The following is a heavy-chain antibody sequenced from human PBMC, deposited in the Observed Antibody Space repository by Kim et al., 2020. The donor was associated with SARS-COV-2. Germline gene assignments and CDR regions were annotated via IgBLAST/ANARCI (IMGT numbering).Heavy chain of an antibody. CDR2: ISSSGNTI. CDR1: GFIFSDYY. CDR3: ARSTARGTAGASDLDV. D-gene: IGHD1-26*01. J-gene: IGHJ6*01. V-gene: IGHV3-11*01. Sequence: GGSLRLSCAASGFIFSDYYMNWIRQAPGKGLEWVAYISSSGNTIYYADSVQGRFNISRDNAENSLYLQIKSLSVEDTAVYYCARSTARGTAGASDLDVWG.